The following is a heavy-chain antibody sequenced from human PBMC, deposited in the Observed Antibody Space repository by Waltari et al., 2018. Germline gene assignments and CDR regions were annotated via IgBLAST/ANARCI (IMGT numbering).Heavy chain of an antibody. D-gene: IGHD3-10*01. Sequence: QVQLQESGPGLVKPSETLSLTCTVSGGSISSYYCSWIRQPPGKGLEWIGYIYYSGSTNHNPSLKSRVTISVDTSKNQFSLKLSSVTAADTAVYYCARSGPIWFGELLPFDYWGQGTLVTVSS. CDR1: GGSISSYY. CDR2: IYYSGST. J-gene: IGHJ4*02. CDR3: ARSGPIWFGELLPFDY. V-gene: IGHV4-59*01.